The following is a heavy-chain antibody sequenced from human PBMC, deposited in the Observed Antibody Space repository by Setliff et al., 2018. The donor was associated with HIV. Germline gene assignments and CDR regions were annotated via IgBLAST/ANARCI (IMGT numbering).Heavy chain of an antibody. J-gene: IGHJ4*02. V-gene: IGHV3-15*01. CDR2: IKSKTDGRTT. D-gene: IGHD3-10*01. Sequence: PGGSLRLSCAASGFTCSNAWMSGVRQAPGKGLEWVGRIKSKTDGRTTDYAATVKGRFTISRDDSKNTRYLQMNSLKPADTAVYYCTTLWRCFLWCQGTLVTVSS. CDR3: TTLWRCFL. CDR1: GFTCSNAW.